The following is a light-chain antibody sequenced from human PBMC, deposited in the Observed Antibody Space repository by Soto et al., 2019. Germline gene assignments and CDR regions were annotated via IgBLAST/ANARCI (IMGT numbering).Light chain of an antibody. Sequence: QSALTQPASVSASPGQSITISCTGTSSDVGSYNFVSWYQQYPGKAPKVMIYEASKRPSGVSNRFSASKSGNTASLTISGLQADDEADYYCCSLTTSHTYVFGSGTKVTVL. CDR3: CSLTTSHTYV. V-gene: IGLV2-14*02. CDR2: EAS. CDR1: SSDVGSYNF. J-gene: IGLJ1*01.